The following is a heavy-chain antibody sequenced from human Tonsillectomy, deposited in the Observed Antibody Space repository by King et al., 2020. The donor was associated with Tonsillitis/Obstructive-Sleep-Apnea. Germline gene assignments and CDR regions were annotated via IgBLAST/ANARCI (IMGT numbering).Heavy chain of an antibody. CDR2: IIPIFGTA. V-gene: IGHV1-69*01. CDR3: ASVLFGGVPAAPLYWFDP. D-gene: IGHD2-2*01. Sequence: VQLVESGAEVKKPGSSVKVSCKASGGTFSTYAISWVRQAPGQGLEWMGGIIPIFGTANYAQKFQGRVTITADESTSTAYMELSSLRSEDTAVYYCASVLFGGVPAAPLYWFDPWGQGTLVTVSS. J-gene: IGHJ5*02. CDR1: GGTFSTYA.